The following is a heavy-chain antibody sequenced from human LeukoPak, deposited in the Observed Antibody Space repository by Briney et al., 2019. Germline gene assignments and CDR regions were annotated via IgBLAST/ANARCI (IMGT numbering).Heavy chain of an antibody. V-gene: IGHV4-59*01. CDR3: ARGRSNYYGMDV. Sequence: PLETLSLTCTVSGGSISSYYWSWIRQPPGKGLEWIGYIYYNGNTNYSPSLKSRVTMSVDTSKNLFSLKVSSVTAADTAVYYCARGRSNYYGMDVWGQGTTVTVSS. J-gene: IGHJ6*02. CDR2: IYYNGNT. D-gene: IGHD1-26*01. CDR1: GGSISSYY.